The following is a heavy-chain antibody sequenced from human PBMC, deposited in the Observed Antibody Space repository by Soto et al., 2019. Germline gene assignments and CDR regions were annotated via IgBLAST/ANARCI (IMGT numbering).Heavy chain of an antibody. CDR2: INPNSGGI. CDR1: GYTFTGYY. J-gene: IGHJ5*02. V-gene: IGHV1-2*02. Sequence: ASVKVSCKASGYTFTGYYMHWVRQAPGQGLEWMGWINPNSGGINYAQKFQGRVTMTRDTSISTAYMELSRLRSDDTAVYYCARENTAQYCSGGSCYPTGWFDPWGQGTLVTVSS. D-gene: IGHD2-15*01. CDR3: ARENTAQYCSGGSCYPTGWFDP.